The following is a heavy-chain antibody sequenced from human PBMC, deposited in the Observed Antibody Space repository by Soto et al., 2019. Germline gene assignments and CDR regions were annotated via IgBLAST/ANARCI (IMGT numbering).Heavy chain of an antibody. CDR1: GFTFRSYA. Sequence: QVQLVESGGGVVQPGRSLRLSCAASGFTFRSYAMHWVRQAPGKGLEWVAVISYDGSNKYYADSVKGRFTISRDNSKNTLYLQMNSLRAEDTAVYYCARETDGTDVWGRGTTVTVSS. CDR3: ARETDGTDV. J-gene: IGHJ6*02. V-gene: IGHV3-30-3*01. CDR2: ISYDGSNK.